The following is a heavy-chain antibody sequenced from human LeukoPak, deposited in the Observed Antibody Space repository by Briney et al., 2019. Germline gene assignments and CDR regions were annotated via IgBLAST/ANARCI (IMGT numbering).Heavy chain of an antibody. Sequence: PSETLSLTCTVSGYSISSGYYWGWLRQPPGKGLEWIGGISHSGSTYYNSSFHSRVTISIDASKNQFSLRLTSVTAADTAVYYCTRGSDILTGYRTPYYFDYWGRGTLVTVSS. V-gene: IGHV4-38-2*02. CDR3: TRGSDILTGYRTPYYFDY. J-gene: IGHJ4*02. CDR2: ISHSGST. CDR1: GYSISSGYY. D-gene: IGHD3-9*01.